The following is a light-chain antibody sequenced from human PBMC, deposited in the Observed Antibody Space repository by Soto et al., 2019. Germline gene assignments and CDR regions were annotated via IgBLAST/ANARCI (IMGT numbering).Light chain of an antibody. J-gene: IGLJ2*01. Sequence: QSVLTQPPSASGTPGQRVTISCSGSSCNIGSNTVNWYQQLPGTAPKLLIYSNNQRPSGVPDRFSGSKSGTSASLAISGLQSEDEADYYCAAWDDSLNGRGVFGGGTQLTVL. CDR3: AAWDDSLNGRGV. CDR2: SNN. V-gene: IGLV1-44*01. CDR1: SCNIGSNT.